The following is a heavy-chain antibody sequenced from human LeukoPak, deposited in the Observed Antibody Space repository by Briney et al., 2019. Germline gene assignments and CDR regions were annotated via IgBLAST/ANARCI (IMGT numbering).Heavy chain of an antibody. CDR3: ARDGTMVRGAVIRNWFDP. CDR2: VIPIFGTA. Sequence: SVKVSCKASGGTFSSYAISWVRQAPGQGLEWMGGVIPIFGTANYAQKFQGRVTITADESTSTAYMELSSLRSEDTAVYYCARDGTMVRGAVIRNWFDPWGQGTLVTVSS. J-gene: IGHJ5*02. V-gene: IGHV1-69*13. CDR1: GGTFSSYA. D-gene: IGHD3-10*01.